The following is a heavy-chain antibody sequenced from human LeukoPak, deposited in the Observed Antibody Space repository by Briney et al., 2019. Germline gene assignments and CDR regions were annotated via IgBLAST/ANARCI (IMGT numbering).Heavy chain of an antibody. D-gene: IGHD6-19*01. Sequence: GGSLRLSCAASGFTFSSYDMHWVRQAPGKGLEWVAVIWYDGSNKYYADSVKGRFTISRDNSKNTLYLQMNSLRAEDTAVYYCARDAYSSGWDYFDYWGHGALVTVSS. CDR1: GFTFSSYD. V-gene: IGHV3-33*01. CDR2: IWYDGSNK. J-gene: IGHJ4*01. CDR3: ARDAYSSGWDYFDY.